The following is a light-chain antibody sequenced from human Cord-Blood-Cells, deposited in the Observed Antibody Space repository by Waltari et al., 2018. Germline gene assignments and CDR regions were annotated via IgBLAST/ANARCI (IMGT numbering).Light chain of an antibody. CDR1: QSISSY. Sequence: DIQMTQSPSSLSASVGDRVTITCRASQSISSYLNWYQQKPGKAPKLLIYAASSLQSGVPSRFSGSGSRTDFTLTISSLQPKDFATYYCQQSYSTPWTFGQGTKVEIK. CDR2: AAS. CDR3: QQSYSTPWT. J-gene: IGKJ1*01. V-gene: IGKV1-39*01.